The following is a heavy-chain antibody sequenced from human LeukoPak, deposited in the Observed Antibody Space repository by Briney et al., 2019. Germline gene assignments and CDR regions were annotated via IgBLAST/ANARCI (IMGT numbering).Heavy chain of an antibody. CDR3: ARGGYSYGSPFDY. V-gene: IGHV1-2*02. CDR2: INPNSGGT. J-gene: IGHJ4*02. D-gene: IGHD5-18*01. CDR1: GYTFTGYY. Sequence: ASVKVSCKASGYTFTGYYMHWVRQAPGRGLEWMGWINPNSGGTNYAQKFQGRVTMTRDTSISTAYMELSRLRSDDTAVYYCARGGYSYGSPFDYWGQGTLVTVSS.